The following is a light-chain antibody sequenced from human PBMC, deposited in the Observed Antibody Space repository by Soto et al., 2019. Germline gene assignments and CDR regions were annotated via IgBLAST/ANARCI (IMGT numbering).Light chain of an antibody. Sequence: DIQMTQSPSSLSASVAGRVAITCQASQNINNYLNWYQQKPGRAPKLLIYDASNLEAGVPSRFRGSGSGTDFTFTISRLQPEDIATYYCQQYENLPTFGQETRLEIK. CDR2: DAS. V-gene: IGKV1-33*01. CDR1: QNINNY. CDR3: QQYENLPT. J-gene: IGKJ5*01.